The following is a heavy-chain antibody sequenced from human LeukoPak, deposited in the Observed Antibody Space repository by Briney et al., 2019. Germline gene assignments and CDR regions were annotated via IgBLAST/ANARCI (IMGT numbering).Heavy chain of an antibody. CDR1: GYSISSGRY. CDR2: LSHSGSI. D-gene: IGHD3-22*01. V-gene: IGHV4-38-2*01. Sequence: SETLSLTCAVSGYSISSGRYWGWVRQPPGKGLEWIGSLSHSGSIYYNPSLESRVTKSVDTSKNQFSLRLSSVTAADAAVYYCVRQRYVYGYCDSWGPGTLVTVSS. CDR3: VRQRYVYGYCDS. J-gene: IGHJ4*02.